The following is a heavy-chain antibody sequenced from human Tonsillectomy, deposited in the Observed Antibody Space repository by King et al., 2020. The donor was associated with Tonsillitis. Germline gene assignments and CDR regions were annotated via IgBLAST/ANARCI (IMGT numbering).Heavy chain of an antibody. Sequence: QLVQSGAEVKEPGASVKVSCKASGYTFINYYMHWVRQAPGQGLEWMGKINPSGGNTNYVQKFQGRVTMTTDTSTSTVYMKLSTLRSEDTAVYYCARTIWTGYSKAFEIWGPGTMVTVSS. V-gene: IGHV1-46*03. CDR1: GYTFINYY. D-gene: IGHD3/OR15-3a*01. J-gene: IGHJ3*02. CDR2: INPSGGNT. CDR3: ARTIWTGYSKAFEI.